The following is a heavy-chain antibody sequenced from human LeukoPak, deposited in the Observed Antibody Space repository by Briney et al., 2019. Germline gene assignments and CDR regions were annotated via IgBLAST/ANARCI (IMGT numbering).Heavy chain of an antibody. J-gene: IGHJ6*02. Sequence: GRSLRLSCAASGFTFSSYGMHWVRQAPGKGLEWVAVISYDGSNKYYADSVKGRFTISRDNSKNTLYLQMNSLRAEDTAVYYCAKDSESYYYYYGMDVWGQGTTVTVSS. CDR3: AKDSESYYYYYGMDV. CDR2: ISYDGSNK. CDR1: GFTFSSYG. V-gene: IGHV3-30*18.